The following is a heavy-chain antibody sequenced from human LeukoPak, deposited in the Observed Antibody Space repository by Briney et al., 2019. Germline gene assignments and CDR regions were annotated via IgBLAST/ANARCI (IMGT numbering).Heavy chain of an antibody. Sequence: PNSGGTNYAQKFQGRVTMTRDTSISTAYMELSRLRSDDTAVYYCARDPKTSVVVVAAPDYWGQGTLVTVSS. J-gene: IGHJ4*02. CDR3: ARDPKTSVVVVAAPDY. V-gene: IGHV1-2*02. CDR2: PNSGGT. D-gene: IGHD2-15*01.